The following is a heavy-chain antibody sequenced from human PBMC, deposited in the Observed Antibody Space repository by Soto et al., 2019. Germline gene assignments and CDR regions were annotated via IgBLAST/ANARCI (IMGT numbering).Heavy chain of an antibody. CDR2: ISAHNGNT. CDR3: ARGRYGDY. CDR1: GYTFTSSG. Sequence: QVHLAQSGAEVKKPGASVKVSCKASGYTFTSSGITWVRQAPGQGLEWMGWISAHNGNTDYAQKLQGRVIVTRDTSTSTAYMELRSLISDDTAVYYCARGRYGDYWGQGALVTVSS. J-gene: IGHJ4*02. V-gene: IGHV1-18*01. D-gene: IGHD1-1*01.